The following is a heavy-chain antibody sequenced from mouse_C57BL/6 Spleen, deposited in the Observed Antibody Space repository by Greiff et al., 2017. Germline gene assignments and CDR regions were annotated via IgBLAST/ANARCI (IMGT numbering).Heavy chain of an antibody. J-gene: IGHJ2*01. D-gene: IGHD1-1*01. CDR3: SRYKLQSFFDY. Sequence: VQLKQSGPVLVKPGASVKMSCKASGYTFTEYYMNWVKQSHGKSLEWIGVINPYNGGTSYNQKFKGKATLTVDKSSSTAYMELNSLTSEDSAVYYCSRYKLQSFFDYWGQGTTLTVSS. V-gene: IGHV1-19*01. CDR2: INPYNGGT. CDR1: GYTFTEYY.